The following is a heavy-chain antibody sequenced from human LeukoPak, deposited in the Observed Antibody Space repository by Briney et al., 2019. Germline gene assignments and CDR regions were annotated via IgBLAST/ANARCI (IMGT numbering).Heavy chain of an antibody. V-gene: IGHV3-7*01. CDR2: TKEDGSEK. CDR3: GRETQSDITDFDY. J-gene: IGHJ4*02. Sequence: GGSLRLSCVTSGFTFSSHWMSWVRQAPGKGLEWVANTKEDGSEKYYVDSLKGRFTISRDNAKNSLFLQMNSLRADDTAVYYCGRETQSDITDFDYWGQGTLVTVSS. CDR1: GFTFSSHW. D-gene: IGHD2-15*01.